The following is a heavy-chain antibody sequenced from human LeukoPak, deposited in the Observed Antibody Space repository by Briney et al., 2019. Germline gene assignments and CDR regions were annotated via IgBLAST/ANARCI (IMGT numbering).Heavy chain of an antibody. V-gene: IGHV1-69*01. CDR1: GGTFSNYA. CDR3: ARDNSVRDEAWWFNP. J-gene: IGHJ5*02. CDR2: FIPVFGPA. D-gene: IGHD5-24*01. Sequence: GSSVKVSCKASGGTFSNYAVSWVRQAPGQGLEWMGGFIPVFGPANYAQKFQGRVTITADESTSTDYLELSSLRSEDTAVYYCARDNSVRDEAWWFNPWGQGTLVTVSS.